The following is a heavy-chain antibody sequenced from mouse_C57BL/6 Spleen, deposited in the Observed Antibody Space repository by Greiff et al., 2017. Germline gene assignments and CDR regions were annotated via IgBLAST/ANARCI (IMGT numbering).Heavy chain of an antibody. CDR2: ISYDGSN. D-gene: IGHD1-1*01. V-gene: IGHV3-6*01. J-gene: IGHJ1*03. Sequence: VQLKESGPGLVKPSQSLSLTCSVTGYSITSGYYWNWIRQFPGNKLEWMGYISYDGSNNYNPSLKNRISITRDTSKNQFFLKLNSVTTEDTATYYCARSTVVATFYWYFDVWGTGTTVTVSS. CDR1: GYSITSGYY. CDR3: ARSTVVATFYWYFDV.